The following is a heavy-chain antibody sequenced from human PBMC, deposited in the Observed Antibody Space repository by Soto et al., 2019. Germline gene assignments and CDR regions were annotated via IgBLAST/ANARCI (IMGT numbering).Heavy chain of an antibody. CDR1: GYTFTPYD. CDR2: MNPYSGNT. CDR3: ARRKERSGPHYFDY. J-gene: IGHJ4*02. Sequence: ASVKVSCKASGYTFTPYDISWVRQATGQGLEWMGWMNPYSGNTGYAQKFQGRVTVTRNTSISTVYMELSGLRPDDTAVYYCARRKERSGPHYFDYWGQGSQVTVSS. V-gene: IGHV1-8*01. D-gene: IGHD6-25*01.